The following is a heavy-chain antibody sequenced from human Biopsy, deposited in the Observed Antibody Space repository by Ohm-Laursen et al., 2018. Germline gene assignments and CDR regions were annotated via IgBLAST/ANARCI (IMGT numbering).Heavy chain of an antibody. J-gene: IGHJ4*02. V-gene: IGHV1-2*02. CDR1: GFSFTGYY. D-gene: IGHD6-19*01. CDR3: ALQSVAQMKNFDY. Sequence: ASVKVSCTASGFSFTGYYIHWVRQAPGQGLEWMGWISPKSGDTNYAHKFQGNITMTRDTSMSTAYMEMSRLRCGDTAVYYCALQSVAQMKNFDYWGQGTLVTVSS. CDR2: ISPKSGDT.